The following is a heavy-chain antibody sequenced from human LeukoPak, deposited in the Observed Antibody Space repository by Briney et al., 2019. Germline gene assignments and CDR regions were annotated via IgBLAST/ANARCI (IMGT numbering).Heavy chain of an antibody. D-gene: IGHD1-26*01. CDR2: ISWDRGNI. CDR1: GFTFDDYA. Sequence: PGGSLRLSCAASGFTFDDYAMHWVRHAPGKGLEWVSGISWDRGNIDYADSVKGRFTISRDNAKNSLYLQMHSLRAEDTALYYCAKDRSGSPSRGYFDYWGQGTLVTVSS. V-gene: IGHV3-9*01. J-gene: IGHJ4*02. CDR3: AKDRSGSPSRGYFDY.